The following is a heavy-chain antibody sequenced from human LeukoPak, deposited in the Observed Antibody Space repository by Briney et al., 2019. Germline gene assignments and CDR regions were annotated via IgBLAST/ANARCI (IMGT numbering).Heavy chain of an antibody. CDR3: ATDRGWRTSGYYLYYFEY. CDR2: IRFTGSYI. D-gene: IGHD3-3*01. J-gene: IGHJ4*02. CDR1: GFTFTSYS. Sequence: GGSLRLSCAASGFTFTSYSMNWVRQAPGRGLEWVSSIRFTGSYIYYADSVKGRFTISRDDAKNLLSLQMISLRVEDTAVYYCATDRGWRTSGYYLYYFEYWGQGTLVTYSS. V-gene: IGHV3-21*01.